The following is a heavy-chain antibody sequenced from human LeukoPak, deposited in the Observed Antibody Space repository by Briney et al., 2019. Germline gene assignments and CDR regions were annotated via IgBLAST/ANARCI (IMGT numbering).Heavy chain of an antibody. Sequence: GGSLRLSCAASGFTFSNAWMSWVRQAPGKGLEWVGRIKSKTDGGTTDYAAPVKGRFTISRDNAKNSLYLQMNSLRAEDTALYYCARDLVYHAYNWFDPWGQGTLVTVSS. J-gene: IGHJ5*02. V-gene: IGHV3-15*05. CDR1: GFTFSNAW. CDR2: IKSKTDGGTT. CDR3: ARDLVYHAYNWFDP. D-gene: IGHD2-2*02.